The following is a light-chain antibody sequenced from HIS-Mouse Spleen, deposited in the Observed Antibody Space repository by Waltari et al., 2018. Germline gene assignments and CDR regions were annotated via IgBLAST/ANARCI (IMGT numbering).Light chain of an antibody. Sequence: DVVMTQSPLSLPVTLGQPASISCRSSQSLVHSDGNTYLNWFQQRPGQSPRRLIYKVSNRDSGVPDRFSGSGSGTDFTLKISRVEAEDVGVYYCMQGTHWPPTPDVGWTFGQGTKVEIK. CDR2: KVS. CDR3: MQGTHWPPTPDVGWT. J-gene: IGKJ1*01. V-gene: IGKV2-30*02. CDR1: QSLVHSDGNTY.